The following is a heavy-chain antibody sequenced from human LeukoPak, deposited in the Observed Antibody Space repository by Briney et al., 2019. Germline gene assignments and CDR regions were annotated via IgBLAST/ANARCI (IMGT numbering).Heavy chain of an antibody. J-gene: IGHJ4*02. V-gene: IGHV3-21*01. Sequence: PGGSLRLSCAASGFTFSSYGMSWVRQAPGKGLEWVSSISSSSSYIYYADSVKGRFTISRDNAKNSLYLQMNSLRAEDTAVYYCARVYYYGGGFDYWGQGTLVTVSS. CDR1: GFTFSSYG. D-gene: IGHD3-10*01. CDR3: ARVYYYGGGFDY. CDR2: ISSSSSYI.